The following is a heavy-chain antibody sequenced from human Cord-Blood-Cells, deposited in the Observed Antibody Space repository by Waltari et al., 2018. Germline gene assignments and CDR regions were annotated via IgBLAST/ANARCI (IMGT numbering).Heavy chain of an antibody. D-gene: IGHD6-13*01. CDR2: IIPILGIA. J-gene: IGHJ6*03. CDR3: ARTRGAAGYYYYYYMDV. CDR1: GGTFTSDA. Sequence: VQLVQSGAEVKKPGSSVQVSCKASGGTFTSDAISWVRQAPGQGLEWMGRIIPILGIANYAQKFQGRVTITADKSTSTAYMELSSLRSEDTAVYYCARTRGAAGYYYYYYMDVWGKGTTVTVSS. V-gene: IGHV1-69*09.